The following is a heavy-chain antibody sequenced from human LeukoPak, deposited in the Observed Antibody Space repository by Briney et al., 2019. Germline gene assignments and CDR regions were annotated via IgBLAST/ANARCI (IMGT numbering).Heavy chain of an antibody. CDR3: AREYSIR. CDR2: ISNSGNTI. J-gene: IGHJ4*02. D-gene: IGHD6-13*01. CDR1: GFTFSSYD. Sequence: PGGSLRLSCAASGFTFSSYDMTWVRQAPGKGLEWVSYISNSGNTIYYADSVKGRFTISRDNSLYLQMNSLRAEDTAVYYCAREYSIRWGQGTLVTVSS. V-gene: IGHV3-48*03.